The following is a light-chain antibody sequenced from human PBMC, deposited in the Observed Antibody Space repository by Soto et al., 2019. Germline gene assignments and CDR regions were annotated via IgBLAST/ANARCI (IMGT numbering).Light chain of an antibody. CDR1: QSVGSE. CDR3: QQYGSSGT. CDR2: GAS. Sequence: EIVMTQSAATLAVSPGERASLXCRASQSVGSEFVWCQQTAGQARRLLIYGASTRDTGITARFSGSGCGKDFTITISRLEPEDLAVYDCQQYGSSGTFGQGTKVDIK. J-gene: IGKJ1*01. V-gene: IGKV3-15*01.